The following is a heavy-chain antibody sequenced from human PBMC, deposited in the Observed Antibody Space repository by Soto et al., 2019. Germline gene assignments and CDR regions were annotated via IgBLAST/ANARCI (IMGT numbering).Heavy chain of an antibody. CDR2: IYYSGST. D-gene: IGHD3-10*01. J-gene: IGHJ5*02. CDR3: AREVSSYYGSGTPRWFDP. CDR1: GGSISSGDYY. V-gene: IGHV4-30-4*01. Sequence: QVQLQESGPGLVKPPQTLSLTCTVSGGSISSGDYYWSWIRQPPGKGLEWIGYIYYSGSTYYNPSLKSRVTISVDTSKNQFSLKLSSVTAADTAVYYCAREVSSYYGSGTPRWFDPWGQGTLVTVSS.